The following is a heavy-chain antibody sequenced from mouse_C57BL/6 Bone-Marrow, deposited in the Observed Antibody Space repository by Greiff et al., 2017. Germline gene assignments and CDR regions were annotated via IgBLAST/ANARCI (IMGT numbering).Heavy chain of an antibody. J-gene: IGHJ4*01. Sequence: LVESGAELARPGASVKLSCKASGYTFTSYGISWVKQRTGQGLEWIGEIYPRSGNTYYNEKFKGKATLTADKSSSTAYMELRSLTSEDSAVYLCARGNYYAMDDWGQGTSVTVSS. CDR3: ARGNYYAMDD. CDR2: IYPRSGNT. D-gene: IGHD2-1*01. CDR1: GYTFTSYG. V-gene: IGHV1-81*01.